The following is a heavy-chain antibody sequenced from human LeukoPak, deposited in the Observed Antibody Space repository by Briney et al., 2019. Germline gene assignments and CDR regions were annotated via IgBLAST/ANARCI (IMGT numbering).Heavy chain of an antibody. J-gene: IGHJ6*02. V-gene: IGHV1-69*13. CDR1: GYSFTSHG. Sequence: SVKVSCKASGYSFTSHGISWVRQAPGQGLEWMGGIIPIFGTANYAQKFQGRVTITADESTSTAYMELSSLRSEDTAVYYCARVADVSRYGMDVWGQGTTVTVSS. CDR3: ARVADVSRYGMDV. CDR2: IIPIFGTA.